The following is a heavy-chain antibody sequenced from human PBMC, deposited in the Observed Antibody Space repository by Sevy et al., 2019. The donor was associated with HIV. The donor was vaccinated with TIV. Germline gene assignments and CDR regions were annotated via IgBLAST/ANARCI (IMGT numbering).Heavy chain of an antibody. J-gene: IGHJ5*02. Sequence: SETLSLTCTVSGGSISSGGYYWSWIRQHPGKGLEWIGYIYYSGSTYYHPSLKSRVTISVDTSKNQFSLKLSSVTAADTAMYYCARVGRGSTRTRWFDPWGQGTLVIVSS. D-gene: IGHD2-2*01. V-gene: IGHV4-31*03. CDR1: GGSISSGGYY. CDR2: IYYSGST. CDR3: ARVGRGSTRTRWFDP.